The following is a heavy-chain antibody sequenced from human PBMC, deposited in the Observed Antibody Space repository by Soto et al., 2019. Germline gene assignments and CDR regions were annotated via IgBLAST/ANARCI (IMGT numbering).Heavy chain of an antibody. V-gene: IGHV3-30*18. CDR3: AKDGEAAGTYYYYYMDV. J-gene: IGHJ6*03. CDR2: ISYDGSNK. CDR1: GFTFSSYG. D-gene: IGHD6-13*01. Sequence: GGSLRLSCAASGFTFSSYGMHWVRQAPGKGLEWVAVISYDGSNKYYADSVKGRFTISRDNSKNTLYLQMNSLRAEDTAVYYCAKDGEAAGTYYYYYMDVWGKGTTVTVSS.